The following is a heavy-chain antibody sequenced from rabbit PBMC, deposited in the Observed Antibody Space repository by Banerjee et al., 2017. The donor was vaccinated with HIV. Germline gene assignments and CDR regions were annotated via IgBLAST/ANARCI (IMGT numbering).Heavy chain of an antibody. Sequence: QEQLEESGGGLVKPEGSLTLTCTASGFSFSSSYYMCWVRQAPGKGLELIACIYTGGTVTYYASWVNGRFTISRSTSLNTVDLKMTSLTAADTATYFCARDSGYAGYGYGTGVVFNLWGPGTLVTVS. V-gene: IGHV1S43*01. CDR3: ARDSGYAGYGYGTGVVFNL. J-gene: IGHJ4*01. D-gene: IGHD7-1*01. CDR2: IYTGGTVT. CDR1: GFSFSSSYY.